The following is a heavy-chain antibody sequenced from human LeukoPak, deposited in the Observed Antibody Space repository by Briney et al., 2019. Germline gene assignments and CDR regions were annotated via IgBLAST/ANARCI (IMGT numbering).Heavy chain of an antibody. CDR3: ARLYYYDSSGRYFDY. V-gene: IGHV1-18*01. J-gene: IGHJ4*02. CDR1: GYTFTSYG. D-gene: IGHD3-22*01. Sequence: ASVKVSCKASGYTFTSYGISWVRQAPGQGLEGMGWISAYNGNTNYAQKLQGRVTMTTDTSTSTAYMELRSLRSDDTAVYYCARLYYYDSSGRYFDYWGQGTLVTVSS. CDR2: ISAYNGNT.